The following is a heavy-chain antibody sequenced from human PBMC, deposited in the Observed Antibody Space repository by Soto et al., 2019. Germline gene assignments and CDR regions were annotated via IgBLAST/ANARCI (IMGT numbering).Heavy chain of an antibody. V-gene: IGHV4-59*01. CDR1: GGSISRYY. J-gene: IGHJ4*02. D-gene: IGHD3-10*01. CDR3: ARGIYSYGSGFDY. CDR2: IYYSGST. Sequence: GNLSPTCPVSGGSISRYYWRWIREPPGKGLEWIGYIYYSGSTNYNPSLKSRVTISVDTSKNQFSLKLSSVTAADTAVYYCARGIYSYGSGFDYWGQGTLVTVSS.